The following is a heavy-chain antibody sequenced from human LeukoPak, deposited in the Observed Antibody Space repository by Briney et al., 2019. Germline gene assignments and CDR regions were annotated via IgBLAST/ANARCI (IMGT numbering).Heavy chain of an antibody. CDR2: MNPNSGNT. CDR1: GYTFTSYD. V-gene: IGHV1-8*01. Sequence: ASVKVSCKASGYTFTSYDINWVRQATGQGLEWMGWMNPNSGNTGYAQKFQGRVTMTRNTSISTAYMELSSLRSEDTAVYYCARGYTIPWRTSRYYYMDVWGKGTTVTVSS. CDR3: ARGYTIPWRTSRYYYMDV. D-gene: IGHD3-9*01. J-gene: IGHJ6*03.